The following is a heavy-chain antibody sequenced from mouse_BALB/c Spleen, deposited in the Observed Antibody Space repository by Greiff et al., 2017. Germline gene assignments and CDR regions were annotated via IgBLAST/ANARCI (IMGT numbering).Heavy chain of an antibody. Sequence: QVQLKQSGPELVKPGASVKISCKASGYAFSSSWMNWVKQRPGQGLEWIGRIYPGDGDTNYNGKFKGKATLTADKSSSTAYMQLSSLTSVDSAVYFCARAPIYDGSPYYFDYWGQGTTLTVSS. D-gene: IGHD2-3*01. CDR1: GYAFSSSW. J-gene: IGHJ2*01. V-gene: IGHV1-82*01. CDR2: IYPGDGDT. CDR3: ARAPIYDGSPYYFDY.